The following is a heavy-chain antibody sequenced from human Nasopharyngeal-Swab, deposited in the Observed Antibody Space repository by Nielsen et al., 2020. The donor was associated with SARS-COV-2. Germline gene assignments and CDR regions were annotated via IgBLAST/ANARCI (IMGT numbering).Heavy chain of an antibody. V-gene: IGHV7-4-1*02. D-gene: IGHD3-9*01. CDR2: INTNTGNP. CDR3: ARKENYDILTGYGSGNFDY. Sequence: WVRQAPGQGLEWMGWINTNTGNPTYAQGFTGRFVFSLDTSVSTAYLQISSLKAEDTAVYYCARKENYDILTGYGSGNFDYWGQGTLVTVSS. J-gene: IGHJ4*02.